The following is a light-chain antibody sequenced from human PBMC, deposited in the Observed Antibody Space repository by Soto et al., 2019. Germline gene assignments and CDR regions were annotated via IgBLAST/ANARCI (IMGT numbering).Light chain of an antibody. CDR2: DAS. Sequence: EIVLRQSPAPLSLSPGERATLSCRASQTVSSYLAWYQQKPGQAPRLLIYDASVRATGTPGRFSGSGSGTDFNLIINSLEPDDFAVYFCHQRSDWPHTFGQGTRLDIK. J-gene: IGKJ2*01. V-gene: IGKV3-11*01. CDR3: HQRSDWPHT. CDR1: QTVSSY.